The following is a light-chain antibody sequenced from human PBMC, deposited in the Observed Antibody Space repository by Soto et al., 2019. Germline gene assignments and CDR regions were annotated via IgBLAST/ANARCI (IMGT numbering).Light chain of an antibody. CDR3: QQYINWPLT. V-gene: IGKV3-15*01. CDR1: QSVSSN. J-gene: IGKJ4*01. Sequence: EIVMTQSPATLPVSPGERATLSCRASQSVSSNLAWYQQKPGQAPRLLIYGASTRATGIPARFSGSGSGTEFTLTISSLQSEDFAVYFCQQYINWPLTFGGGTRVEIK. CDR2: GAS.